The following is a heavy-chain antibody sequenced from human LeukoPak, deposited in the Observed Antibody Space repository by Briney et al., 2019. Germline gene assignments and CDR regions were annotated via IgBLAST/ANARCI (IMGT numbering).Heavy chain of an antibody. CDR3: ARDFRYPDFWSGSYAFDI. CDR2: IYYSGST. D-gene: IGHD3-3*01. Sequence: SETLSLTCTVSGGSISSGGYYWSWIRQHPGKGLEWIGYIYYSGSTYYNPSLKSRVTISVDTSKNQSSLKLSSVTAADTAVYYCARDFRYPDFWSGSYAFDIWGQGTMVTVSS. V-gene: IGHV4-31*03. J-gene: IGHJ3*02. CDR1: GGSISSGGYY.